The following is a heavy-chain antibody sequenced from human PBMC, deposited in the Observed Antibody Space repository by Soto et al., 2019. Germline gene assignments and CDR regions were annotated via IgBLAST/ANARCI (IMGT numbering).Heavy chain of an antibody. CDR2: ISRHDGST. V-gene: IGHV3-23*01. CDR1: GFTFNNYG. Sequence: GGSLRLSCATSGFTFNNYGMSWVRQAPGKGLEWVSVISRHDGSTYYIDSVKGRFTISRDNSKNTLYLQMNSLRAEDTAVYYCVPTYYSSGWPWGQGTLVTVSS. D-gene: IGHD3-22*01. CDR3: VPTYYSSGWP. J-gene: IGHJ5*02.